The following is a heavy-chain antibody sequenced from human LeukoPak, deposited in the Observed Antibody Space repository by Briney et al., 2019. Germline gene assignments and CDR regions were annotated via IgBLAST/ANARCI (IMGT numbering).Heavy chain of an antibody. CDR1: GYTFTSYD. V-gene: IGHV1-8*01. Sequence: ASVKVSCKASGYTFTSYDINWVRQATGQGLEWMGWMNPNSGNTGYAQKFQGRVTMTRNTSISTAYMELSSLRSEDTAVYYCARGYYYDILTGSNWFDPWGQGTLVTVSS. CDR2: MNPNSGNT. CDR3: ARGYYYDILTGSNWFDP. D-gene: IGHD3-9*01. J-gene: IGHJ5*02.